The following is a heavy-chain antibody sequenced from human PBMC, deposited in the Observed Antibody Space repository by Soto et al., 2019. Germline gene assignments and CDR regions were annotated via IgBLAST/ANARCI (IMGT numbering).Heavy chain of an antibody. D-gene: IGHD6-13*01. CDR2: ISGSGGST. Sequence: EVQLLESGGGLVQPGGSLRLSCAASGFTFSSYAMSWVRQAPGKGLEWVSAISGSGGSTYYADSVKGRFTISRDNSKNTLYLQMNSLRAEDTAVYYCASPGRYSSSWNARIGWFDPWGQGTLVTVSS. J-gene: IGHJ5*02. CDR3: ASPGRYSSSWNARIGWFDP. CDR1: GFTFSSYA. V-gene: IGHV3-23*01.